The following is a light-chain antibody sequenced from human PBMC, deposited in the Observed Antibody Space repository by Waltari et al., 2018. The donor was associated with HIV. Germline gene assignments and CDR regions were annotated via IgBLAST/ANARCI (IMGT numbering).Light chain of an antibody. Sequence: DIVMTQSPDSLAVSLGEGATIHCQSSQHLLFSSNDRNYLAWYQQKPGQSPKLLFYWASTQESGDPDRFSATGSGTNFTLTISSLQAEDVAVYYCQQYYSVPWTFGQGTTVEIK. CDR2: WAS. CDR1: QHLLFSSNDRNY. V-gene: IGKV4-1*01. J-gene: IGKJ1*01. CDR3: QQYYSVPWT.